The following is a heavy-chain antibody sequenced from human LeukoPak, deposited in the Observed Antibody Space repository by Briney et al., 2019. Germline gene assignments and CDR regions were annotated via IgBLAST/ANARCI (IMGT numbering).Heavy chain of an antibody. CDR1: GFTFNTYR. CDR3: AREALLWFGEYDAFDI. Sequence: GGSLRLSCAASGFTFNTYRMSWVRQAPGKGLEWVANIKHDGSEKYHVDSVKGRFTISRDNAKNSLYLQMNSLRAADTAVYYCAREALLWFGEYDAFDIWGQGTMVTVSS. J-gene: IGHJ3*02. V-gene: IGHV3-7*01. D-gene: IGHD3-10*01. CDR2: IKHDGSEK.